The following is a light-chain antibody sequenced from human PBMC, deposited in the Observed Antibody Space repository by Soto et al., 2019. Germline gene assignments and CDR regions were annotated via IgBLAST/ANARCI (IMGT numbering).Light chain of an antibody. CDR2: GNS. V-gene: IGLV1-40*01. CDR1: SSNIGAGYD. Sequence: QPVLTQPPSVSGAPGQRVTISCTGSSSNIGAGYDVHWYQQLPGTAPKLLIYGNSNRPSGVPDRFSGSKSGTSASLAITGLQAEDEAEYYCQSYDSSLSGSRVFGGGTQLTVL. CDR3: QSYDSSLSGSRV. J-gene: IGLJ2*01.